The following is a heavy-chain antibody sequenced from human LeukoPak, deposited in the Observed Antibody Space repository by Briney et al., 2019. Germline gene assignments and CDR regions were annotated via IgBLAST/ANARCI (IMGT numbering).Heavy chain of an antibody. V-gene: IGHV3-48*03. J-gene: IGHJ4*02. CDR2: ISSPSI. D-gene: IGHD3-22*01. CDR3: ANDGFDYYDSSGYSYFHY. CDR1: GFTLSAYE. Sequence: GGSLRLSCAASGFTLSAYEMNWVRQAPGKGLEWVSYISSPSIHYADSVKGRFTISRDNAKNSLYLQMNSLRAEDTAVYYCANDGFDYYDSSGYSYFHYWGQGTLVTVSP.